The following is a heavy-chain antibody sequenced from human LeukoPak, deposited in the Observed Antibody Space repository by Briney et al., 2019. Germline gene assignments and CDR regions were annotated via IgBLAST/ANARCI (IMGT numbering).Heavy chain of an antibody. V-gene: IGHV4-38-2*01. CDR3: ARLRIAVPGLDAFDI. CDR2: IYHSGST. Sequence: PSETLSLTCAVSGYSISSGYYWGWIRQPPGKGLEWIGSIYHSGSTYYNPSLKSRVTISVDTSKNQFSLKLTSVTAADTAVYFCARLRIAVPGLDAFDIWGQGTMVTVSS. D-gene: IGHD6-19*01. CDR1: GYSISSGYY. J-gene: IGHJ3*02.